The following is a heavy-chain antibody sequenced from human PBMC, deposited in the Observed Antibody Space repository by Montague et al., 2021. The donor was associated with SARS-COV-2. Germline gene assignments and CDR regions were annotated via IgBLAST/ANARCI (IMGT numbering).Heavy chain of an antibody. Sequence: SLRLSCATSGFTFDDYAMHWVRQAPGKGLEWVSGISWNSGSIGYADSVKGRFTISRDNAKISLYLQMNSLRAEDTALYYCAKAGSYYKEAYYFDYWGQGTLVTVSS. CDR3: AKAGSYYKEAYYFDY. D-gene: IGHD3-10*01. CDR2: ISWNSGSI. V-gene: IGHV3-9*01. CDR1: GFTFDDYA. J-gene: IGHJ4*02.